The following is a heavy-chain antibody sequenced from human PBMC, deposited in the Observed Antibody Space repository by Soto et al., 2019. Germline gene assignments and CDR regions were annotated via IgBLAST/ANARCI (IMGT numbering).Heavy chain of an antibody. Sequence: QVQLQESGPGLVKPSQTLSLTCTVSGGSISSGDYYWSWIRQPPGKGLEWIGYIYYSGSTYYNPSLKSRVTISVDTSKNQFSLKLSSVTAADTAVYYCARDCSLGELSHLFDYWGQGTLVTVSS. CDR3: ARDCSLGELSHLFDY. CDR1: GGSISSGDYY. J-gene: IGHJ4*02. V-gene: IGHV4-30-4*01. CDR2: IYYSGST. D-gene: IGHD3-16*02.